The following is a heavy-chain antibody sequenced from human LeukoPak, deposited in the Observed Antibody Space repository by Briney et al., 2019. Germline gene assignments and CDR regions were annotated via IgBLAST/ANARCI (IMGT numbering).Heavy chain of an antibody. CDR3: AKEDISGWYSYYFDY. D-gene: IGHD6-19*01. CDR2: ISGSGGST. J-gene: IGHJ4*02. V-gene: IGHV3-23*01. Sequence: GGSLRLSCAASGFTFSSYAMSWVRQAPGKGLEWVSAISGSGGSTYYADSVKGRFTISRDNSKNTLYLQMNSLRAEDTAVYYFAKEDISGWYSYYFDYWGQGTLVTVSS. CDR1: GFTFSSYA.